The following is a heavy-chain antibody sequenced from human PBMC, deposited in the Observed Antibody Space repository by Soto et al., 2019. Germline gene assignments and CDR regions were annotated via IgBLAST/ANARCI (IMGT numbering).Heavy chain of an antibody. CDR3: ARVRETYSSSWYYFDY. CDR1: GYTFTSYA. Sequence: QVQLVQSGAEVKKPGASVKVSCKASGYTFTSYAMHWVRQAPGQRLEWMGWINAGNGNTKYSQKLQGRVTITRDTSASTAYMELSSLRSEDTAVYYCARVRETYSSSWYYFDYWGQGTLVTVSS. D-gene: IGHD6-13*01. J-gene: IGHJ4*02. V-gene: IGHV1-3*01. CDR2: INAGNGNT.